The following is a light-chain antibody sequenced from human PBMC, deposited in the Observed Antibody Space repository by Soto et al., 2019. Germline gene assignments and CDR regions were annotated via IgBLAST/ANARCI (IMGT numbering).Light chain of an antibody. V-gene: IGKV2-28*01. J-gene: IGKJ2*01. CDR2: LGS. Sequence: DIVMTQSPLSLPVTPGEPASISCRSSQSLLHSNGYNYLDWYLQKPGQSPQLLIYLGSNRASGVPDRFSGSGSGTDFTLKISRVEAEDVGVYYCMQATHWPHTFGQGTKLEIK. CDR3: MQATHWPHT. CDR1: QSLLHSNGYNY.